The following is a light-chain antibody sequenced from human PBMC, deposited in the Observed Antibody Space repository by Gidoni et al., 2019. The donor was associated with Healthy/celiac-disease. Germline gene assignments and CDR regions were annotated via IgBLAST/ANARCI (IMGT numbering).Light chain of an antibody. V-gene: IGKV1-39*01. CDR2: AAS. CDR3: QQSYNTPT. Sequence: DIQMTQSPSSLSASVGDRVTITCRASQSISSYLDWYQKKPGKAPKLLIYAASSLQSGVPSRFSGSGSGTDFTLTISSLQPEDFATYYCQQSYNTPTFGQGTKVEIK. J-gene: IGKJ1*01. CDR1: QSISSY.